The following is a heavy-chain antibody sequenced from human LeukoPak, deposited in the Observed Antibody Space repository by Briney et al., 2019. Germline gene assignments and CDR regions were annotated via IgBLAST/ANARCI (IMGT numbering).Heavy chain of an antibody. CDR3: YSGHDSIYFDY. CDR2: IRSKNFGETQ. J-gene: IGHJ4*02. Sequence: GRSLRLFCTVSGFNFGDYTMTWVRQAPGKGLEWVSFIRSKNFGETQEYAAAVKGRFTISRDDSKNITYHEMNSLKTEDTAVYYCYSGHDSIYFDYWGQGTLVTVSS. D-gene: IGHD5-12*01. V-gene: IGHV3-49*04. CDR1: GFNFGDYT.